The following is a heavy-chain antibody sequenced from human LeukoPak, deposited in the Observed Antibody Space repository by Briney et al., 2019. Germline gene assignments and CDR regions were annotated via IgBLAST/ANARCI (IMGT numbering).Heavy chain of an antibody. D-gene: IGHD3-10*01. V-gene: IGHV4-59*01. J-gene: IGHJ5*02. CDR3: ARGITMVRGVIAKPYNWFDP. CDR1: GGSISSYY. CDR2: IYYSGST. Sequence: KPSETLSLTCTVSGGSISSYYWSWIRQPPGKGLEWIGYIYYSGSTNYNPSLKSRVTISVDTSKNQFSLKLSSVTAADTAVYYCARGITMVRGVIAKPYNWFDPWGQGTLVTVSS.